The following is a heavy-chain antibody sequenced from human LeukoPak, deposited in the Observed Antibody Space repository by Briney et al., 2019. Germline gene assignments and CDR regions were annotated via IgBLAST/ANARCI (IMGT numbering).Heavy chain of an antibody. CDR2: IYTSGST. J-gene: IGHJ4*02. V-gene: IGHV4-61*02. CDR3: AGGVVWLAHEC. Sequence: PSQTLSPTCTVSGGSFSSSSYYWSWIRQPAGKGLEWIGRIYTSGSTNYNPSLKSRLTMSVDTSKNQFSLKMSSVTAADTAVYYCAGGVVWLAHECWGQGTLVTVSS. CDR1: GGSFSSSSYY. D-gene: IGHD6-19*01.